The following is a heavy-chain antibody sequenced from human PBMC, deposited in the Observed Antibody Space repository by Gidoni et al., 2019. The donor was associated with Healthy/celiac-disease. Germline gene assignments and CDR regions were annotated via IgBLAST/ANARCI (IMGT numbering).Heavy chain of an antibody. D-gene: IGHD3-22*01. J-gene: IGHJ1*01. CDR1: GGSISSYY. CDR2: IYYSGST. V-gene: IGHV4-59*01. Sequence: QVQLQESGPGLVKPSETLSLTCTVSGGSISSYYWSWIRQPPGKGLEWLGYIYYSGSTNYNPSLKSRVTISVDTSKNQFSLKLSSVTAADTAVYYCARDYYDSSDSGYFQHWGQGTLVTVSS. CDR3: ARDYYDSSDSGYFQH.